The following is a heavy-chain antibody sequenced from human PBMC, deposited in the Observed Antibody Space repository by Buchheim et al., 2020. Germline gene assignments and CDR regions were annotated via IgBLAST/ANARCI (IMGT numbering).Heavy chain of an antibody. J-gene: IGHJ4*02. Sequence: QVQLVQSGAEVKKPGASVKVSCKASGYTFTSYDINWVRQATGQGLEWMGWMNPNSGNTGYAQKFQDRVTMTRNTSISTAYMELSSLRSEDTAVYYCARGAYYDFWSGYYRRPFDYWGQGTL. CDR1: GYTFTSYD. V-gene: IGHV1-8*01. CDR2: MNPNSGNT. D-gene: IGHD3-3*01. CDR3: ARGAYYDFWSGYYRRPFDY.